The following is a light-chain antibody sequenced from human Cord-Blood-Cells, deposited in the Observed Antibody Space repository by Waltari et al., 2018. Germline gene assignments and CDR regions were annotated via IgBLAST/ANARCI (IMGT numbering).Light chain of an antibody. CDR1: SSDVGGYNY. V-gene: IGLV2-14*01. CDR3: SSYTSSSTLVV. Sequence: QSALTQPASVSGYPGQSITISCPGPSSDVGGYNYVSWYQQHPGKAPKLMIYDVSNRPSGVSNRFSGSKSGNTASLTISGLQAEDEADYYCSSYTSSSTLVVFGGGTKLTVL. CDR2: DVS. J-gene: IGLJ2*01.